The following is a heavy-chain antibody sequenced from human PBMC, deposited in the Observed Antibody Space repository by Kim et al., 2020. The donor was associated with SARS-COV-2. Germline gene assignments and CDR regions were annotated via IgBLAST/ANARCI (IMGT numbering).Heavy chain of an antibody. Sequence: GGSLRLYCEASGLTFSSYGMSWVRQAPGKGLEWVALIDGRGGATSYADSVKGRFTISRDNYKNTLFLQMKSLTVDDTAVYYCARHYDFVEWSLYYMEGWG. V-gene: IGHV3-23*01. CDR3: ARHYDFVEWSLYYMEG. J-gene: IGHJ6*03. CDR1: GLTFSSYG. CDR2: IDGRGGAT. D-gene: IGHD3-3*01.